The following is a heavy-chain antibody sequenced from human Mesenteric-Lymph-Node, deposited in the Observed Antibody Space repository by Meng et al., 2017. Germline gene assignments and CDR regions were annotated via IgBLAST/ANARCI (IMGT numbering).Heavy chain of an antibody. V-gene: IGHV3-66*02. Sequence: VQLVEAGGGLGQLGESLNLPCAASGFTVSNDYMSWVRQAPGKGLEWFSIIYRDGRTYYADSVRGRFTVSRDNSNNTVSLQMNSLKSENTALYYCARPPPGGGSSLDYWGQGTLVTVSS. CDR2: IYRDGRT. CDR3: ARPPPGGGSSLDY. CDR1: GFTVSNDY. D-gene: IGHD6-19*01. J-gene: IGHJ4*02.